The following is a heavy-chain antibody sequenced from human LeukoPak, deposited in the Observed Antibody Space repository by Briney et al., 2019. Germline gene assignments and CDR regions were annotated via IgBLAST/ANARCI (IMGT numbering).Heavy chain of an antibody. CDR1: GFTVSSIH. D-gene: IGHD6-6*01. CDR3: AKAKYSSSSGHYYYGMDV. CDR2: ISYDGSNK. Sequence: PGGSLRLSCAASGFTVSSIHMVWVRQAPGKGLEWVAVISYDGSNKYYADSVKGRFTISRDNSKNTLYLQMNSLRAEDTAVYFCAKAKYSSSSGHYYYGMDVWGRGTTVTVSS. J-gene: IGHJ6*02. V-gene: IGHV3-30*18.